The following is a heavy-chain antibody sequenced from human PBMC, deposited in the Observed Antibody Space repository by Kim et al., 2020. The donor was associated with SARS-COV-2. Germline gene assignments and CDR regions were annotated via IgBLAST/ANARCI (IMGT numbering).Heavy chain of an antibody. CDR1: SFTFGHFA. CDR3: AKDRNLGFDS. CDR2: ISDSGDST. V-gene: IGHV3-23*01. J-gene: IGHJ4*02. Sequence: GGSLRLSCAASSFTFGHFAMNWVRQAPGKGLEWISTISDSGDSTYYADSVKGRFTISRDNSKNTLFLQMNSLRADDTAMYYCAKDRNLGFDSWGQGTLVT. D-gene: IGHD7-27*01.